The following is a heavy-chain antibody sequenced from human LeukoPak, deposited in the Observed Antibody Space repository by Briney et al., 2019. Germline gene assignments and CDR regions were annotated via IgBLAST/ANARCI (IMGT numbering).Heavy chain of an antibody. J-gene: IGHJ4*02. Sequence: PSETLSLTCAVYGGSFSGYYWSWIRQPPGKGLEWVSGIDGSGAGTYYADSLKGRFTISRDNPNNTLYLQMNSLRAEDTAVYYCAKARRGILIDFDYWGQGTLVTVSS. V-gene: IGHV3-23*01. CDR2: IDGSGAGT. CDR3: AKARRGILIDFDY. D-gene: IGHD2-8*01. CDR1: GGSFSGYY.